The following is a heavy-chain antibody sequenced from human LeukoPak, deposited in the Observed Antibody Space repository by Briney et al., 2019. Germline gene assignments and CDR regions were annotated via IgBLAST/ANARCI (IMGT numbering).Heavy chain of an antibody. CDR1: GFTFSSYA. V-gene: IGHV3-23*01. CDR3: ARDTPPGVLWFGESRDYYMDV. J-gene: IGHJ6*03. D-gene: IGHD3-10*01. CDR2: ISGSGGST. Sequence: GGSLRLSCAASGFTFSSYAMSWVRQAPGKGLEWVSAISGSGGSTYYADSVKGRFTISRDNSKNTLYLQMNSLRAEDTAVYYCARDTPPGVLWFGESRDYYMDVWGKGTTVTISS.